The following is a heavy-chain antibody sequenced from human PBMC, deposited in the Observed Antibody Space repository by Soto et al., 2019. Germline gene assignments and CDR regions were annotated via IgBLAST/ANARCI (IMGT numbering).Heavy chain of an antibody. CDR1: GFTFTNYA. D-gene: IGHD2-15*01. V-gene: IGHV3-23*01. Sequence: LRLSCAASGFTFTNYAMNWVRQAPGKGLEWVSVISGSGESTYYADSVKGRFTISRDNSKNTLYLQMNSLRAEDTAVYFCAKDFGDIVVVVLAPYGMDVWGQGTTVTVSS. CDR2: ISGSGEST. J-gene: IGHJ6*02. CDR3: AKDFGDIVVVVLAPYGMDV.